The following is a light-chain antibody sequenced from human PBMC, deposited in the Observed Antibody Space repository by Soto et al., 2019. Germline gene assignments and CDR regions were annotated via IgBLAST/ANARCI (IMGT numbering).Light chain of an antibody. Sequence: EIVMTQSPATLSVSPGERATLSCRASQSVSSNLAWYQQKPGQAPRLLIYGASTRATGIPARFSGCGSGTELTRTISSLQSEEFAVYYGPQYNNWSQYTFGKGTKLEIK. CDR3: PQYNNWSQYT. J-gene: IGKJ2*01. CDR1: QSVSSN. V-gene: IGKV3-15*01. CDR2: GAS.